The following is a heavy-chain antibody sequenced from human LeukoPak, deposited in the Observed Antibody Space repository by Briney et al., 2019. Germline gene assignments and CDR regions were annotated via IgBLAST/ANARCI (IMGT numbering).Heavy chain of an antibody. J-gene: IGHJ4*02. CDR1: RFTFRNYA. CDR2: ISSDGTNK. D-gene: IGHD1-26*01. Sequence: PGGSLRLSCAASRFTFRNYAMHWVRQAPGKGLEWVAVISSDGTNKDYADSVKGRFSISRDNSKNTLYLQMNSLRAEDTAVYYCAKDCIVGATTTTCFDYWGQGTLVTVSS. V-gene: IGHV3-30*04. CDR3: AKDCIVGATTTTCFDY.